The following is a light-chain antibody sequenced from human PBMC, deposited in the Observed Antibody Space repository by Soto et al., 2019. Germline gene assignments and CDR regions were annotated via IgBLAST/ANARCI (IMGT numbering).Light chain of an antibody. V-gene: IGLV2-14*01. Sequence: QSVLTQPASVSGSPGQSIAISCTGTSSDVGGYNCVSWYQQHPGKVPKLMIYDVSNRPSGVSDRFSGSKSDNTASLTISGLQAEDEADYYCSSYTSSTTSVFGTVTKVTVL. CDR3: SSYTSSTTSV. J-gene: IGLJ1*01. CDR1: SSDVGGYNC. CDR2: DVS.